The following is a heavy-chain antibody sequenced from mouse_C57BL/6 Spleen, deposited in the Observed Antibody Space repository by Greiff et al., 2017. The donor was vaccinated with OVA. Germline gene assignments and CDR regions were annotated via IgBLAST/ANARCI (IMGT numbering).Heavy chain of an antibody. Sequence: QVQLQQSGAELARPGASVKLSCKASGYTFTSYGISWVKQRTGQGLEWIGEIYPRSGNTYYNEKFKGKATLTADKSSSTAYLELRSLTSEDSAVYFCARGGDWYFDVWGTGTTVTVSS. CDR3: ARGGDWYFDV. J-gene: IGHJ1*03. CDR1: GYTFTSYG. CDR2: IYPRSGNT. V-gene: IGHV1-81*01.